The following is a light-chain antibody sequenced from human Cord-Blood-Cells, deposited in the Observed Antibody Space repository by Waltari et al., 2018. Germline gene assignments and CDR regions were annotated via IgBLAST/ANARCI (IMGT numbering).Light chain of an antibody. V-gene: IGKV1-33*01. J-gene: IGKJ3*01. CDR1: QDISNY. CDR3: QQYDNLLIFT. CDR2: DAS. Sequence: DIQMTQSPSSLSASVGDRVTITCQASQDISNYLNWYQQKPVKAPKLLIYDASNLETGVPSRFSGSGSGTDFTFTISSLQPEDIATYYCQQYDNLLIFTFGPGTKVDIK.